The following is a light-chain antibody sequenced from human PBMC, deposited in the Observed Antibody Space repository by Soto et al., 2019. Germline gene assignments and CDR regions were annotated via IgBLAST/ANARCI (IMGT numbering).Light chain of an antibody. Sequence: QSALTQPASVSGSPGQSSTISCTGTSSDVGDYNYVSWYQQHPGKAPKLMIYDVSNRPSGVSNRFSGSKSGNTASLTISGLQAEDEADYYCSSYTSSSSVVFGGGTKLTVL. CDR1: SSDVGDYNY. CDR2: DVS. J-gene: IGLJ2*01. CDR3: SSYTSSSSVV. V-gene: IGLV2-14*01.